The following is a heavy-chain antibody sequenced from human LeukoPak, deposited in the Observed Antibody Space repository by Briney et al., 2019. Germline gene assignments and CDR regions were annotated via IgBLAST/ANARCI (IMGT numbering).Heavy chain of an antibody. J-gene: IGHJ4*02. Sequence: AGGSLRLSCAASGFTFSSYGMHWVRQAPGKGLEWVSGINWNGGSTGYADSVKGRFTISRDNAKNSLYLQMNSLRAEDTALYYCARAYYDFWSGYPYYFDYWGQGTLVTVSS. V-gene: IGHV3-20*04. CDR1: GFTFSSYG. CDR3: ARAYYDFWSGYPYYFDY. CDR2: INWNGGST. D-gene: IGHD3-3*01.